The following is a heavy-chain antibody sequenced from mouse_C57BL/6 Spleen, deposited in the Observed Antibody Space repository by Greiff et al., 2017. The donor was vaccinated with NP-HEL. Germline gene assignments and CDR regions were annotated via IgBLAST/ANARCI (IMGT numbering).Heavy chain of an antibody. V-gene: IGHV5-17*01. CDR3: ARGLGSFDY. Sequence: EVHLVESGGGLVKPGGSLKLSCAASGFTFSDYGMHWVRQAPEKGLEWVAYISSGSSTIYYADTVKGRFTISRDNAKNTLFLQMTSLRSEDTAMYYCARGLGSFDYWGQGTTLTVSS. CDR2: ISSGSSTI. J-gene: IGHJ2*01. D-gene: IGHD4-1*01. CDR1: GFTFSDYG.